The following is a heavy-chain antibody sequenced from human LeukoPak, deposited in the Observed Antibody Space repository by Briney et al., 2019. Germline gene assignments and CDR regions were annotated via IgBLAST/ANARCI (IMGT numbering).Heavy chain of an antibody. CDR3: ARDRGSSGRLGRFDN. CDR1: GFTLSTYG. CDR2: IKQDGSEK. D-gene: IGHD6-19*01. V-gene: IGHV3-7*01. Sequence: PGGSLRFSCAASGFTLSTYGMTWVRQAPGKGLEWVANIKQDGSEKYYVDSVKGRFTISRDNAKKLLYLQMNSLRVEDTAVYYCARDRGSSGRLGRFDNWGQGTLVTVSP. J-gene: IGHJ4*02.